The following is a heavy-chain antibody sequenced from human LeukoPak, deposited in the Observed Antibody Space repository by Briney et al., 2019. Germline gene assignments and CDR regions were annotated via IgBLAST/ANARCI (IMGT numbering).Heavy chain of an antibody. CDR3: ATEGQSGGWDSFDY. Sequence: ASVKVSCKASGYTFIAYYMHWVRQAPGQGLEWMGWINPKTGDTNYAQRFQGRITMTRDTSISSAYMELIRLRSEDTAMYYCATEGQSGGWDSFDYWGQGTLVTVSS. J-gene: IGHJ4*02. D-gene: IGHD3-10*01. V-gene: IGHV1-2*02. CDR1: GYTFIAYY. CDR2: INPKTGDT.